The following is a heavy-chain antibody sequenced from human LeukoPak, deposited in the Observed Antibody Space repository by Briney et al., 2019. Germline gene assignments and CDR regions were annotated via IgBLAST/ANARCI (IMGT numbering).Heavy chain of an antibody. J-gene: IGHJ4*02. V-gene: IGHV1-2*02. D-gene: IGHD5-12*01. CDR2: INPNSGDT. CDR3: ARAWLRLNPYFDY. CDR1: GYTFTGYY. Sequence: ASVKVSCKASGYTFTGYYMHWVRQAPGQGLEWMGWINPNSGDTNYAQKFQGRVTMTRDTSISTSYMELSRLRSDDTAVYYCARAWLRLNPYFDYWGQGTLVTVSS.